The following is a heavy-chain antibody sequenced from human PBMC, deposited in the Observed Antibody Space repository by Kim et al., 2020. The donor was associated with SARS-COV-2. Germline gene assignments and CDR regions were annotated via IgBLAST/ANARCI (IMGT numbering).Heavy chain of an antibody. CDR3: VKDFSGAGTYYVGPVYYFDS. V-gene: IGHV3-64D*06. CDR1: GFIFARHA. D-gene: IGHD3-10*01. CDR2: ISGNGDNT. Sequence: GGSLRLSCSASGFIFARHALHWVRQAPGKGLEYISAISGNGDNTYYADSVKDRFTISRDSSGDTVYLHMTSLRREDTAVYYCVKDFSGAGTYYVGPVYYFDSWGQGTQVTVSS. J-gene: IGHJ4*02.